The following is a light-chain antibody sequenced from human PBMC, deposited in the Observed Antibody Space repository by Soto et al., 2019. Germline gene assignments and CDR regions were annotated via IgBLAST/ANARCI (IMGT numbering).Light chain of an antibody. CDR1: QSISDW. CDR3: HHHNSSPWT. J-gene: IGKJ1*01. V-gene: IGKV1-5*01. Sequence: DIQMTQSPSTLSASVGDRVTITCRASQSISDWLAWFQQKPGKAPKVLIYDASTLESGVPSRFSGSGSGTEFTLTISSLQPEDSATYYRHHHNSSPWTFGQGTRVEIK. CDR2: DAS.